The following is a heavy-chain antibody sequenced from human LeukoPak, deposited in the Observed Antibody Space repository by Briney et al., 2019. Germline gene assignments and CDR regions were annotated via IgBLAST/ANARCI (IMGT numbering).Heavy chain of an antibody. Sequence: GGSLRLSCAASGFTFSSYSMNWVRQAPGKGLEWVSYISRSSSTIYYADSVKGRFTISRDNAKNSLYLQMNSLRAEDTAVYYCARSDYYMDVWGKGTTVTVSS. V-gene: IGHV3-48*01. J-gene: IGHJ6*03. CDR1: GFTFSSYS. CDR3: ARSDYYMDV. CDR2: ISRSSSTI.